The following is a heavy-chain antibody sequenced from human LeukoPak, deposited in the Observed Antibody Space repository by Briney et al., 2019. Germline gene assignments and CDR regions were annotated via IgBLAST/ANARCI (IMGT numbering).Heavy chain of an antibody. V-gene: IGHV1-69*04. CDR2: IIPILGIA. J-gene: IGHJ4*02. CDR3: ARDVSRSYYYDSSVFRSHNYYFDY. D-gene: IGHD3-22*01. CDR1: GGTFSSYT. Sequence: ASVKVSCKASGGTFSSYTISWVRQAPGQGLEWMGRIIPILGIASYAQKFQGRVTITADKSTSTAYMELSSLRSEDTAVYYCARDVSRSYYYDSSVFRSHNYYFDYWGQGTLVTVSS.